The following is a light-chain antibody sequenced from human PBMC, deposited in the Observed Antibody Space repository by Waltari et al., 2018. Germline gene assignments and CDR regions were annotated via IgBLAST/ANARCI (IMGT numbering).Light chain of an antibody. V-gene: IGKV3-20*01. CDR3: QHYGSPVPT. CDR1: QSVSNSY. Sequence: IVLTQSPGTLSLSPGERATLYCRASQSVSNSYLAWYQQKPGQAPRLLLYGASSRATGIPNSFTGSESGTDSTLTITKLQPEDFAVYYCQHYGSPVPTFGPGTKVDIK. CDR2: GAS. J-gene: IGKJ3*01.